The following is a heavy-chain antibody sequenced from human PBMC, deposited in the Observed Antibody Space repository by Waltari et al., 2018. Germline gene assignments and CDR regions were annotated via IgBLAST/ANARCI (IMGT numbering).Heavy chain of an antibody. CDR2: IYNSGCT. V-gene: IGHV4-38-2*01. D-gene: IGHD2-21*01. J-gene: IGHJ5*02. Sequence: QVQLQESGPGLVKPSETLSLTCAVSGYSISSGYYWCWIRQPPGKGLEVIVSIYNSGCTYDNPSRKSRVTISVDKSKIQFSLKLSSVTDEDTAVYYCASKDPMSGDYHWGQGTLV. CDR1: GYSISSGYY. CDR3: ASKDPMSGDYH.